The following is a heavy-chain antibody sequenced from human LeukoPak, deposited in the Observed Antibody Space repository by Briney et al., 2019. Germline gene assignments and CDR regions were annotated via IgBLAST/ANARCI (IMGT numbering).Heavy chain of an antibody. CDR3: AKDGSCSSTSCYYGY. J-gene: IGHJ4*02. CDR1: GFTFNSYA. D-gene: IGHD2-2*01. CDR2: ISGSGGST. V-gene: IGHV3-23*01. Sequence: PGGSLRLSCAASGFTFNSYAMSWVRQAPGKGLEWVSAISGSGGSTYYADSVKGRFTISRDNSKNTLYLQMNSLRAEDTAVYYCAKDGSCSSTSCYYGYWGQGTLVTVSS.